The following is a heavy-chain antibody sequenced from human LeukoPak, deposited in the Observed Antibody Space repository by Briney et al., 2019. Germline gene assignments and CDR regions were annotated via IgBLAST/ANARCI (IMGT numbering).Heavy chain of an antibody. V-gene: IGHV3-74*01. CDR1: GFTFNIYA. CDR2: INTDGSST. J-gene: IGHJ5*02. Sequence: PGGSLRLSCAASGFTFNIYAMSWVRQAPGKGLVWVSRINTDGSSTSYADSVKGRFTISRDNAKNTLYLQMNSLRAEDTAVYYCARDKYCSSTSCPRGWFDPWGQGTLVTVSS. D-gene: IGHD2-2*01. CDR3: ARDKYCSSTSCPRGWFDP.